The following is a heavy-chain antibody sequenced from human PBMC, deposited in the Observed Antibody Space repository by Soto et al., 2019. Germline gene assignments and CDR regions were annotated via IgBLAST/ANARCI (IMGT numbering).Heavy chain of an antibody. Sequence: GGSLRLSCAASGFTFSSYAMSWVRQAPGKGLEWVSAISGSGGSTYYADSVKGRFTISRDNSKNTLYLQMNSLRAEDTAVYYCAKVSVLLWFGEPRSSWFDPWGQGTLVTVSS. J-gene: IGHJ5*02. CDR2: ISGSGGST. D-gene: IGHD3-10*01. CDR3: AKVSVLLWFGEPRSSWFDP. CDR1: GFTFSSYA. V-gene: IGHV3-23*01.